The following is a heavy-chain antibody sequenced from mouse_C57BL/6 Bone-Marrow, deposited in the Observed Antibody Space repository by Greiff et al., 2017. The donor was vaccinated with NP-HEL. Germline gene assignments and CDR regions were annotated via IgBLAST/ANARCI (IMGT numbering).Heavy chain of an antibody. D-gene: IGHD2-5*01. V-gene: IGHV5-4*01. J-gene: IGHJ4*01. CDR3: ARDSYSNYVAMDY. CDR1: GFTFSSYA. CDR2: ISDGGSYT. Sequence: EVQVVESGGGLVKPGGSLKLSCAASGFTFSSYAMSWVRQTPEKRLEWVATISDGGSYTYYPDNVKGRFTISRDNAKNNLYLQMSHLKSEDTAVYYGARDSYSNYVAMDYGGQGTSVTVSA.